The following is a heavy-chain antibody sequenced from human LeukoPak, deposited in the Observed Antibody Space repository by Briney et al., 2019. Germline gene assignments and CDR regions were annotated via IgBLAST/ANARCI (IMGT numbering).Heavy chain of an antibody. CDR1: GGTFSSYA. CDR2: IIPIFGTA. V-gene: IGHV1-69*13. J-gene: IGHJ5*02. Sequence: SVKVSRKASGGTFSSYAISWVRQAPGQGLEWMGGIIPIFGTANYAQKFQGRVTITADESTSTAYMELSSLRSEDTAVYYCARETVVPAANGWFDPWGQGTLVTVSS. CDR3: ARETVVPAANGWFDP. D-gene: IGHD2-2*01.